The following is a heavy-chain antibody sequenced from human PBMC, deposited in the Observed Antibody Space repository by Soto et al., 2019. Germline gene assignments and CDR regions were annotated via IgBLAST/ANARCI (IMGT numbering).Heavy chain of an antibody. Sequence: QVHLLQSGAEVQKPGAPVKVSCKTSGYTFNDFGITWVRQAPGLGLEWLGWIYSKAGKMNFAPKFQNRVIMTTDTSTSTAFMELTSLTFDDSAIYFCARDIAFDIDYWGQGTLVTVS. CDR1: GYTFNDFG. CDR3: ARDIAFDIDY. V-gene: IGHV1-18*01. J-gene: IGHJ4*02. D-gene: IGHD2-15*01. CDR2: IYSKAGKM.